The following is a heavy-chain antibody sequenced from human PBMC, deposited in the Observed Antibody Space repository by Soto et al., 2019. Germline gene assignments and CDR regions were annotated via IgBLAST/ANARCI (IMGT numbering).Heavy chain of an antibody. J-gene: IGHJ4*02. Sequence: PGGSLRLSCTASGFTFSSYAMHWVRQTPGEGLDWVAVTTHDGSCNYYAASVKGRFIISRDNSKNILNLQMNSLTVEDTAVYYCARHGGTPDLYFDYWGQGT. CDR2: TTHDGSCN. D-gene: IGHD3-16*01. CDR1: GFTFSSYA. CDR3: ARHGGTPDLYFDY. V-gene: IGHV3-30-3*01.